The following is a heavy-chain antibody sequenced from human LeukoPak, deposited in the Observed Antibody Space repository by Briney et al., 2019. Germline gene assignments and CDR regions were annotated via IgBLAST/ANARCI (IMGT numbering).Heavy chain of an antibody. V-gene: IGHV1-2*02. Sequence: ASVKVSSKASGYTFTGYYMHWVRQAPGQELEWMGWLSPNSGDTKFAQKFQGRVIITRDTSINTAYMVLSRLRSADTAVYYCARATDISSWYLAYWGQGTLVTVSS. D-gene: IGHD6-13*01. CDR1: GYTFTGYY. J-gene: IGHJ4*02. CDR3: ARATDISSWYLAY. CDR2: LSPNSGDT.